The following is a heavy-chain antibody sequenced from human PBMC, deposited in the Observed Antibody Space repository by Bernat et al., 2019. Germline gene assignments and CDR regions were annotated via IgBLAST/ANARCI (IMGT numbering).Heavy chain of an antibody. CDR2: ISGSGGST. CDR1: GFTFSSYA. V-gene: IGHV3-23*01. D-gene: IGHD4-17*01. CDR3: AKDRGDGDSEPGANFDY. Sequence: EVQLLESGGGLVQPGGSLRLSCAASGFTFSSYAMSWVRQAPGKGLEWVSAISGSGGSTYYADSVKGRFTISRDNSKNTLYLQMNSLRAEDMAVYYCAKDRGDGDSEPGANFDYWGQGTLVTVSS. J-gene: IGHJ4*02.